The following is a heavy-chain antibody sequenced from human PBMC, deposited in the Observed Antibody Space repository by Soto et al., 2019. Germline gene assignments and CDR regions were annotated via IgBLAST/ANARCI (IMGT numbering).Heavy chain of an antibody. CDR1: GFIVSNYP. Sequence: QVQLVESGGGVVQPGRSLRLSCAASGFIVSNYPMHWVRQAPGKGLEWVAVISHVGTSTQYVDSVKGRFTFSRDNSKNTLYLQMNSLRPEDTALDYCAKEEHSSGYAGTFQHWGQGTLVTVSS. V-gene: IGHV3-30*18. CDR2: ISHVGTST. CDR3: AKEEHSSGYAGTFQH. D-gene: IGHD3-22*01. J-gene: IGHJ1*01.